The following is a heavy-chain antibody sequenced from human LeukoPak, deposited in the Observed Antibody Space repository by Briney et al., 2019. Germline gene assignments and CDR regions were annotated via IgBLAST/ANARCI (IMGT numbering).Heavy chain of an antibody. CDR1: GFTFSSYE. V-gene: IGHV3-48*03. J-gene: IGHJ4*02. Sequence: GGSLRLSCAASGFTFSSYEMNWVRQAPGKGLEWVSYISSSGSTIYYADSVKGRFTISRDNAKNSLYLRMNSLRAEDTAVYYCAKGPDYYDSSGPGANYWGQGTLVTVSS. CDR2: ISSSGSTI. D-gene: IGHD3-22*01. CDR3: AKGPDYYDSSGPGANY.